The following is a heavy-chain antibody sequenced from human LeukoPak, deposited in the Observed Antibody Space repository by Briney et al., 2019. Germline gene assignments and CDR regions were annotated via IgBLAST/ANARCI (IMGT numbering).Heavy chain of an antibody. J-gene: IGHJ6*03. CDR1: GFTFSSYE. CDR3: ARVAASSWPHYYYYYMDV. D-gene: IGHD6-13*01. V-gene: IGHV3-48*03. CDR2: ISSSGSTI. Sequence: GGFLRLSCAASGFTFSSYEMNWVRQAPGKGLEWVSYISSSGSTIYYADSVKGRFTISRDNAKNSLYLQVNSLRAEDTAVYYCARVAASSWPHYYYYYMDVWGKGTTVTISS.